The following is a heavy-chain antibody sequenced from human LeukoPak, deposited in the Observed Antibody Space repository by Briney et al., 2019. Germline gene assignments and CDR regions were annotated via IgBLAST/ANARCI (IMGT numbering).Heavy chain of an antibody. CDR3: TKERRGTYYAFES. V-gene: IGHV3-11*05. J-gene: IGHJ4*02. Sequence: GGSLRLSCDASGFSISDYYMSWIRQSPGKGLEWISYITSGSGSAKYADSVKGRFTISRDKAKNSVALQLNSLRAEDTAVYYCTKERRGTYYAFESWGQGTLVTVSS. CDR1: GFSISDYY. D-gene: IGHD3-16*01. CDR2: ITSGSGSA.